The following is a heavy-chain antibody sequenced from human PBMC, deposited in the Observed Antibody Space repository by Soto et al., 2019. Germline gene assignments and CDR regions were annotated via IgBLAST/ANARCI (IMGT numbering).Heavy chain of an antibody. Sequence: QVQLVQSGAEVKKPGASVKVSCKASGYTFTSYGISWVLQAPGQGLEGMGWISAYNGNTNYAQKLQGRVTMTTDTSTSTAYMELRSLRSDDAAVYYCARDVKALLGYCSSTSCYPNWFDPCGQGTLVTVSS. CDR1: GYTFTSYG. D-gene: IGHD2-2*01. CDR2: ISAYNGNT. J-gene: IGHJ5*02. V-gene: IGHV1-18*04. CDR3: ARDVKALLGYCSSTSCYPNWFDP.